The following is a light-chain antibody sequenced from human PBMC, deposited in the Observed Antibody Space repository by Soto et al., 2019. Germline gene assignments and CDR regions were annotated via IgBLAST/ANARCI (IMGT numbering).Light chain of an antibody. CDR2: EAS. J-gene: IGKJ1*01. CDR1: QGIRND. Sequence: IQMTQSPGALSASVGGGCTSTCRASQGIRNDLAWYQQKPGKAPKLLIYEASTLQSGVPSRFSGSYSGTDFTLTIGSLQPEDFATYYCLQAFKYPRPFGQGTKVDIK. V-gene: IGKV1-6*01. CDR3: LQAFKYPRP.